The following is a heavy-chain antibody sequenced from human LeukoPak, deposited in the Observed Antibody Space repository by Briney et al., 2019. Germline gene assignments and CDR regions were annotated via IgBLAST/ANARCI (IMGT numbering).Heavy chain of an antibody. CDR3: ASLRTGDFDY. V-gene: IGHV4-39*01. J-gene: IGHJ4*02. CDR2: IYYSGST. Sequence: SETLSLTCTVSGGSISSSSYYWGWIRQPPGKGLEWIGSIYYSGSTYYNPSLKSRVTISVDTSKNQFSLKLSSVTAADTAVYYCASLRTGDFDYWGQGALVTVSS. CDR1: GGSISSSSYY. D-gene: IGHD3-10*01.